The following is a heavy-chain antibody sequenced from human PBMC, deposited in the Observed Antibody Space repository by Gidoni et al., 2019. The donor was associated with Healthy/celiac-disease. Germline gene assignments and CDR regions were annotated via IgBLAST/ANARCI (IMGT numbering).Heavy chain of an antibody. V-gene: IGHV3-30*18. CDR2: ISYDGSNK. J-gene: IGHJ4*02. D-gene: IGHD1-26*01. CDR1: GLPFSSYG. Sequence: QVQLVESGGGVVQPGRSLSLSCAASGLPFSSYGMHWVRQAPGKGLGWVAVISYDGSNKYYADSVKGRFTISRDNSKNTLYLQMNSLRAEDTAVYYCAKDHESYSYFDYWGQGTLVTVSS. CDR3: AKDHESYSYFDY.